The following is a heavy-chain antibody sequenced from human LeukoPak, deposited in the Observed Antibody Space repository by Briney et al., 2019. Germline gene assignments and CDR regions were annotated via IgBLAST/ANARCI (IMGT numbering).Heavy chain of an antibody. Sequence: PSETLSLTCTVSGGSMSCGGDYGSWIRQPPGKGLEGIGYMYHSGSPYYNPALKSRFTMSVDRSKIQSSLKLSSVTAAATAVYYWARVVVVRPDIAAAGRTHDYWGQGTLVTVSS. J-gene: IGHJ4*02. CDR2: MYHSGSP. D-gene: IGHD6-13*01. V-gene: IGHV4-30-2*01. CDR1: GGSMSCGGDY. CDR3: ARVVVVRPDIAAAGRTHDY.